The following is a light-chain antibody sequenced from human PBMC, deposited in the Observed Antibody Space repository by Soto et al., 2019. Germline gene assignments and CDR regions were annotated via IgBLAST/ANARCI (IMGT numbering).Light chain of an antibody. CDR2: AAS. J-gene: IGKJ1*01. CDR3: QQHNKWPPV. CDR1: QSVSTN. Sequence: EIVMTQSPATLSVSPGERATLSCRASQSVSTNLAWYQQNPGQAPRLLIYAASTRATGVPARFSGSGSETEFTLTISSLQSEDSAIYYCQQHNKWPPVFGQGTKVEIK. V-gene: IGKV3-15*01.